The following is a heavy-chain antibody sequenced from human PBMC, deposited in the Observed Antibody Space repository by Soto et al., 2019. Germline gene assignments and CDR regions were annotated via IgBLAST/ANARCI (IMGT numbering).Heavy chain of an antibody. J-gene: IGHJ4*02. CDR1: GFTFSSYA. V-gene: IGHV3-64*01. CDR2: ISSNGGST. Sequence: PGGSLRLSCAASGFTFSSYAMHWVRQAPGKGLEYVSAISSNGGSTYYANSVKGRFTISRDNSKNTLHLKMGSLIVEDMAVYYCARGPGYYFDYWGQGTLVTVSS. CDR3: ARGPGYYFDY.